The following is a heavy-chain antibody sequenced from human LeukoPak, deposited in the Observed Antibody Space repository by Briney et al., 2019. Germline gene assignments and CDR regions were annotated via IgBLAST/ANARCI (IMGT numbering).Heavy chain of an antibody. J-gene: IGHJ5*02. D-gene: IGHD3-16*02. CDR1: GGTFSSYA. V-gene: IGHV1-69*04. CDR3: ARDRLRLGESSGESYNWFDP. Sequence: SVKVSCKASGGTFSSYAISWVRQAPGQGLVWMGRIIPILGIANYAQKFQGRVTITADKSTSTAYMELSSLRSEDTAVYYCARDRLRLGESSGESYNWFDPWGQGTLVTVSS. CDR2: IIPILGIA.